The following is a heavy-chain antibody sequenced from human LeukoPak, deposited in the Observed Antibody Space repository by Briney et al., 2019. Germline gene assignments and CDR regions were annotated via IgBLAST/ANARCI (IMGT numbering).Heavy chain of an antibody. CDR2: IRYDGSNK. J-gene: IGHJ4*02. D-gene: IGHD2-2*01. CDR1: GFTFSSYG. CDR3: AKDSGFYCSSTSCSDPDY. V-gene: IGHV3-30*02. Sequence: GGSLRLSCAASGFTFSSYGMHWVRQAPGKGLEWVAFIRYDGSNKYYADSVKGRFTISRDNSKNTLYLQMNSLRAGDTAVYYCAKDSGFYCSSTSCSDPDYWGQGTLVTVSS.